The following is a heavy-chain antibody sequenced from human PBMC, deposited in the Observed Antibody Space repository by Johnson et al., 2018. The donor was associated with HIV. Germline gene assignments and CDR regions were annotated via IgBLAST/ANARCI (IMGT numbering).Heavy chain of an antibody. D-gene: IGHD5-12*01. CDR2: IKEDGSEK. Sequence: EVQLVESGGDVVQPGGSLRLSCAASGFTFSTYGMRWVRQAPGKGLEWVATIKEDGSEKDYADSVKGRFPISRDNAKNSLYLQMNSLRAEETAVYYCARGGNSGYDPAGPNVFDIWGQGTMVTVSS. J-gene: IGHJ3*02. V-gene: IGHV3-7*04. CDR1: GFTFSTYG. CDR3: ARGGNSGYDPAGPNVFDI.